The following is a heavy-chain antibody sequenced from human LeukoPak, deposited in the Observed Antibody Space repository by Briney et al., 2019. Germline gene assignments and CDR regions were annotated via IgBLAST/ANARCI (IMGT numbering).Heavy chain of an antibody. CDR3: ARQEPYFDY. D-gene: IGHD1-14*01. V-gene: IGHV4-39*01. J-gene: IGHJ4*02. Sequence: SETLSLTCTVSGGSISSSSYYWGWIRQPPGKGLEWIGSIYYSGSTYYNPSLKSRVTISVDTSKNQFSLKLSSVTAADTAVYYCARQEPYFDYWGQGTLVTVSS. CDR1: GGSISSSSYY. CDR2: IYYSGST.